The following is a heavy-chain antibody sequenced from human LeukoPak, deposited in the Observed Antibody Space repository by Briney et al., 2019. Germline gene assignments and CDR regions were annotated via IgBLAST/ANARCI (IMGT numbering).Heavy chain of an antibody. V-gene: IGHV4-4*07. Sequence: SETLSLTCTVSGGFISSYYWSWIRQPAGKGLEWIGRIYTSGSTNYNSSLKSRVTISVDTSKNQFSLKLSSVTAADTAVYYCARVGYYYDSSGYYYGYWGQGTLVTVSS. CDR1: GGFISSYY. CDR3: ARVGYYYDSSGYYYGY. J-gene: IGHJ4*02. CDR2: IYTSGST. D-gene: IGHD3-22*01.